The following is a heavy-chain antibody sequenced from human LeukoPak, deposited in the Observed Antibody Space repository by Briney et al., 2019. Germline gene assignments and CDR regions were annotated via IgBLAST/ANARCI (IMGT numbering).Heavy chain of an antibody. CDR3: ATAPLPPTVTTTGNWFDP. D-gene: IGHD4-17*01. Sequence: GASVKVSCKVSGYTLTELSMHWVRQAPGKGLEWMGGFDPEDGETIYAQKFQGRVTMTEDTSTDTAYMELSSLRSEDTAVYYCATAPLPPTVTTTGNWFDPWGQGTLVTVSS. CDR1: GYTLTELS. CDR2: FDPEDGET. J-gene: IGHJ5*02. V-gene: IGHV1-24*01.